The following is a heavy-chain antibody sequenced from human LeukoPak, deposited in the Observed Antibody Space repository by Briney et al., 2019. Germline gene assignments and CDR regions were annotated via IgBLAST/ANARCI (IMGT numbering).Heavy chain of an antibody. Sequence: PGGSLRLSCAASGFTFSSYGMHWVRQAPGKGLEWVTFIRYDESNSYYADSVKGRFTISRDISKNTLYLQMNSLRAEDTALYYCAKEGYCSGGGCPFDYWGQGTLVTVSS. J-gene: IGHJ4*02. CDR3: AKEGYCSGGGCPFDY. CDR1: GFTFSSYG. CDR2: IRYDESNS. D-gene: IGHD2-15*01. V-gene: IGHV3-30*02.